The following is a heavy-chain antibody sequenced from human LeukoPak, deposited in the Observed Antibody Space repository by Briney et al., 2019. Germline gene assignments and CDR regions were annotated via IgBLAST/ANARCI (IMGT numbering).Heavy chain of an antibody. D-gene: IGHD3-22*01. Sequence: GGSLRLSCAASGFTVSSNYMSWVRQAPGKGLEWVSVIYSGGSIYYADSVKGRFTISRDNSKNTLYLQMNSLRAEDTAVYYCARDIDYDSSGYYWDYWGQGTLVTVSS. CDR3: ARDIDYDSSGYYWDY. CDR2: IYSGGSI. V-gene: IGHV3-66*01. J-gene: IGHJ4*02. CDR1: GFTVSSNY.